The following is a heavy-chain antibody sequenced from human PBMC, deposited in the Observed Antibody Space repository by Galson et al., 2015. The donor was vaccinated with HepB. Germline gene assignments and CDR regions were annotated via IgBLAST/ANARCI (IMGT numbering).Heavy chain of an antibody. J-gene: IGHJ3*02. CDR2: TYYRSKWYN. CDR1: GDSVSGNSVA. D-gene: IGHD1-1*01. Sequence: CAISGDSVSGNSVAWHWIRQSPSRGLEGLGRTYYRSKWYNDYTISVKSRITINSDTSKNQFSLQLNSVTPEDTAVYYCARGWNWAFEMWGQGTMVTVSS. V-gene: IGHV6-1*01. CDR3: ARGWNWAFEM.